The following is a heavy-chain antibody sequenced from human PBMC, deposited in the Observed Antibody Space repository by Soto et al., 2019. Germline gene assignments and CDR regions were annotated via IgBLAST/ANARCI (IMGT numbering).Heavy chain of an antibody. CDR3: AKVAGGLGYFDL. J-gene: IGHJ2*01. Sequence: LRLSCVASGFIFSDYAMTWVRQAPGKGLQWVATISASGGNIEYADSLKGRFTISRDNSKNSVYLQLSGLTADDTAVHYCAKVAGGLGYFDLWGRGTLVTVSS. CDR1: GFIFSDYA. V-gene: IGHV3-23*01. CDR2: ISASGGNI. D-gene: IGHD3-16*01.